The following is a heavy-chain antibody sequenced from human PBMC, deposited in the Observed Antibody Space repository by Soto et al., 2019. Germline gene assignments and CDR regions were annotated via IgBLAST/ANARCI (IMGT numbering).Heavy chain of an antibody. CDR2: IYDSGST. V-gene: IGHV4-31*03. D-gene: IGHD3-22*01. J-gene: IGHJ5*02. CDR3: ASIYDSSGYYYGNNWFDP. CDR1: GASISSGDYY. Sequence: QVQLQESGPGLVKPSQTLSLTCSVSGASISSGDYYWSWIRQHPGKGLEWIGYIYDSGSTYYDPSLKSRVTISVAPSKNQFSLKLSSVTAAATAVYYCASIYDSSGYYYGNNWFDPWGQGTLVTVSS.